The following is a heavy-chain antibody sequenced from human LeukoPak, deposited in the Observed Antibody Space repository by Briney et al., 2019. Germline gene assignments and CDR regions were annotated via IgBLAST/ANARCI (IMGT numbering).Heavy chain of an antibody. J-gene: IGHJ5*02. CDR1: GGTFLSHT. D-gene: IGHD3-16*01. V-gene: IGHV1-69*08. CDR2: ITPVIETA. CDR3: ARVNLRGGNYNWFDP. Sequence: GASVKVSCKTSGGTFLSHTFSWVRQAPGKGLEWMGKITPVIETANYAQTLQGRVSIYADKSTTTVYMDLSGLRPDDTAVYYCARVNLRGGNYNWFDPWGQGTRVTVSS.